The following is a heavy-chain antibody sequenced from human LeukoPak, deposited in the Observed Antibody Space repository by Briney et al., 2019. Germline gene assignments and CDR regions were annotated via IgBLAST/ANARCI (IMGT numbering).Heavy chain of an antibody. CDR1: GFTFSSYW. V-gene: IGHV3-7*01. J-gene: IGHJ6*02. D-gene: IGHD2-21*02. Sequence: PGGSLRLSCAASGFTFSSYWMSWVRQAPGKGLEWVANIKQDGSEKYYVDSVKGRFTISRDNAKNSLCLQMNSLRAEDTAVYYCARAYCGGDCVGMDVWGQGTTVTVSS. CDR2: IKQDGSEK. CDR3: ARAYCGGDCVGMDV.